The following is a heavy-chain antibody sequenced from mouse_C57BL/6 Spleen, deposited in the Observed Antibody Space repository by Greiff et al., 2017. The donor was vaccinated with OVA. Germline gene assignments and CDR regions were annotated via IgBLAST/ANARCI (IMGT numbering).Heavy chain of an antibody. CDR1: GFNIKDYY. Sequence: VQLKQSGAELVKPGASVKLSCTASGFNIKDYYMHWVKQRTEQGLEWIGRIDPEDGETKYAPKFQGKATITADTSSNTAYLQLSSLTSEDTAVYYCVITTVVAHYFDYWGQGTTLTVSS. CDR3: VITTVVAHYFDY. J-gene: IGHJ2*01. CDR2: IDPEDGET. D-gene: IGHD1-1*01. V-gene: IGHV14-2*01.